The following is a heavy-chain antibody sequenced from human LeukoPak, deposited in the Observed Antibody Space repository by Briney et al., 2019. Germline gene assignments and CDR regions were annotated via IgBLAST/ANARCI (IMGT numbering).Heavy chain of an antibody. Sequence: GGSLRLSCAASGFTFSSYAMHWVRQAPGKGLEWVAVISYDGSNKYYADSVKGRFTIFRDNSKNTLYLQMNSLRAEDTAVYYCASPVEMATIFDFDYWGQGTLVTVSS. CDR2: ISYDGSNK. V-gene: IGHV3-30-3*01. D-gene: IGHD5-24*01. CDR1: GFTFSSYA. J-gene: IGHJ4*02. CDR3: ASPVEMATIFDFDY.